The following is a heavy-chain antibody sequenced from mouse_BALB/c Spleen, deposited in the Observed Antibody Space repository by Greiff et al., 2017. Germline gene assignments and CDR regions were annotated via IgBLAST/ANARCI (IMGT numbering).Heavy chain of an antibody. CDR1: GYTFTDYY. V-gene: IGHV1-77*01. Sequence: QVQLQQSGAELARPGASVKLSCKASGYTFTDYYINWVKQRTGQGLEWIGEIFPGSGNTYYNEKFKGKATLTADKSSSTAYMQLSSLTSEDSAVYFCARNHGSSYHYFDYWGQGTTLTVSS. CDR3: ARNHGSSYHYFDY. CDR2: IFPGSGNT. J-gene: IGHJ2*01. D-gene: IGHD1-1*01.